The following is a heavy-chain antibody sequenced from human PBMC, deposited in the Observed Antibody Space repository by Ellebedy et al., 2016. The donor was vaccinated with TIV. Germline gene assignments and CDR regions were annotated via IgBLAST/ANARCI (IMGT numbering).Heavy chain of an antibody. D-gene: IGHD3-16*02. CDR3: ARVSDYVWGSYRPAFDY. CDR1: GGSISSGGYY. Sequence: MPSETLSLTCTVSGGSISSGGYYRSWIRQHPGKGLEWIGYIYYSWSTYYNPSLKSRVTISVDTSKNQFSLKLSSVTAADTAVYYCARVSDYVWGSYRPAFDYWGQGTLVTVSS. V-gene: IGHV4-31*03. CDR2: IYYSWST. J-gene: IGHJ4*02.